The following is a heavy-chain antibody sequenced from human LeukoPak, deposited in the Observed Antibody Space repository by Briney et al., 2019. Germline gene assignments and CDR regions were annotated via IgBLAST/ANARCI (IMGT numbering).Heavy chain of an antibody. CDR3: AKDKRGNWNYVVDY. V-gene: IGHV3-30*18. D-gene: IGHD1-7*01. CDR2: ISYDGSNK. J-gene: IGHJ4*02. CDR1: GFTFSSYG. Sequence: GGSLRLSCAASGFTFSSYGMHWVRQAPGKGLEWVAVISYDGSNKYYADSVKGRFTISRDNSKNTLYLQMNSLRAEDTAVYYCAKDKRGNWNYVVDYWGQGTLVTVSS.